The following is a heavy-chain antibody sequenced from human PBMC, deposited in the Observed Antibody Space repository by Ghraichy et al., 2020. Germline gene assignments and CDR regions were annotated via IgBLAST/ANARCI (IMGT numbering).Heavy chain of an antibody. Sequence: SETLSLTCAVYGGSFSGYYWSWIRQPPGKWLEWIGEINHSGSTNYNPSLKSRVTISVDTSKNQFSLKLSSVTAADTAVYYCARGLGSPGTDYWGQGTLVTVSS. CDR1: GGSFSGYY. D-gene: IGHD1-26*01. CDR2: INHSGST. J-gene: IGHJ4*02. CDR3: ARGLGSPGTDY. V-gene: IGHV4-34*01.